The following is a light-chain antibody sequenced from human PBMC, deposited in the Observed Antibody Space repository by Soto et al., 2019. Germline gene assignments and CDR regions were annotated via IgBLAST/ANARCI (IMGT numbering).Light chain of an antibody. CDR3: QQYNSWPPYT. CDR2: GAS. Sequence: EIAMTQSPATLTVSPGERVTLSCRASQSVNTNVAWYQQKVGQAPRLLIYGASTRATAIPARFSGSGSGTEFTLTISSIQSEDFTTYYCQQYNSWPPYTFGQGTKLEIK. CDR1: QSVNTN. V-gene: IGKV3-15*01. J-gene: IGKJ2*01.